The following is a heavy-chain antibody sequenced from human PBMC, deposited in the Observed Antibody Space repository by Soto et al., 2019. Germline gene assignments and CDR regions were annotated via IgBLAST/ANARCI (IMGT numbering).Heavy chain of an antibody. V-gene: IGHV3-21*01. CDR1: GFTFSSYN. CDR3: ARRQEDYDLLTGYYMRYFDL. J-gene: IGHJ2*01. D-gene: IGHD3-9*01. CDR2: ISSSSSYR. Sequence: EVQLVESGGGLVKPGGSLRLSCAASGFTFSSYNMNWVRQAPGKGLEWVSSISSSSSYRDYEDSVQGRFAISRDNAKNSLYLKMTSSGAENTAMYYCARRQEDYDLLTGYYMRYFDLWGRGTLVTVSS.